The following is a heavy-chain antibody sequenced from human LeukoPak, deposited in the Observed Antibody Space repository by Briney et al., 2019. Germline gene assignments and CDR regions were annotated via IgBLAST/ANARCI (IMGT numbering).Heavy chain of an antibody. J-gene: IGHJ4*02. CDR3: AREGYYGSGRYYFDS. CDR1: GFTFSSYW. Sequence: PGGSLRLACAASGFTFSSYWMHWVRQAPGKGLVWVSRIKSDGSNTNYADSVKGRFTISRDNAKNTLHLQMNSLRAEDTAVYYCAREGYYGSGRYYFDSWGQGTLVTVSS. D-gene: IGHD3-3*01. V-gene: IGHV3-74*01. CDR2: IKSDGSNT.